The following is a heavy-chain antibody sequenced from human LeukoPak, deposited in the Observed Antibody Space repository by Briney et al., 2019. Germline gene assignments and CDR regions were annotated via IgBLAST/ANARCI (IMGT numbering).Heavy chain of an antibody. Sequence: SETLSLTCTVSGGSISAHYWSWIRQPPGKGLEWIGEINHSGSTNYNPSLKSRVTISVDTSKNQFSLKLSSVTAADTAVYYCARHDTTRWFDPWGQGTLVTVSS. D-gene: IGHD1-1*01. CDR1: GGSISAHY. J-gene: IGHJ5*02. CDR3: ARHDTTRWFDP. V-gene: IGHV4-34*01. CDR2: INHSGST.